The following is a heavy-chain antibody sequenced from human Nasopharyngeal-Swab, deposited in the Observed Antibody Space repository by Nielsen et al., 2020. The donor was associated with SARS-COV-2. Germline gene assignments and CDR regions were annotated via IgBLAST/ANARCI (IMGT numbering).Heavy chain of an antibody. CDR3: ARRGGDSISWSQPVDY. D-gene: IGHD6-13*01. Sequence: GESLKISCNGSGYSFTSYWIGWVRQTPGKGLEWMGIIYPGESDTRYSPSIQGQVTISTDKSISTPYLQLSSLKASDTAMYYCARRGGDSISWSQPVDYWGQGTLVTVSS. CDR1: GYSFTSYW. J-gene: IGHJ4*02. V-gene: IGHV5-51*01. CDR2: IYPGESDT.